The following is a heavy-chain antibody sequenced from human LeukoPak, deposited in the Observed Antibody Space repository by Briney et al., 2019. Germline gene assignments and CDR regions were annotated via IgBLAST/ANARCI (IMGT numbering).Heavy chain of an antibody. V-gene: IGHV3-9*03. Sequence: GRSLRLSCAASGFTFDDYAMHWVRQAPGKGLEWVSGISWNSGSIGYADSVKGRFTISRDNAKTSLYLQMNSLRAEDMALYYCAKGGRATVTTPYYFDYWGQGTLVTVSS. CDR3: AKGGRATVTTPYYFDY. CDR2: ISWNSGSI. CDR1: GFTFDDYA. J-gene: IGHJ4*02. D-gene: IGHD4-17*01.